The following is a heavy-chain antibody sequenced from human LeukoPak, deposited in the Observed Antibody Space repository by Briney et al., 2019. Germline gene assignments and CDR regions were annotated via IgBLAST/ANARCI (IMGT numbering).Heavy chain of an antibody. CDR1: GGSISSYY. CDR3: AREAYDSSGSRAFDI. J-gene: IGHJ3*02. D-gene: IGHD3-22*01. V-gene: IGHV4-59*01. CDR2: IYYSGST. Sequence: SETLSLTCTVSGGSISSYYWSWIRQPPGNGLEWIGYIYYSGSTNYNPSLKRRVTISVDTSKNQFSLNLSSVTAADTAVYYCAREAYDSSGSRAFDIWGQGTMVTVSS.